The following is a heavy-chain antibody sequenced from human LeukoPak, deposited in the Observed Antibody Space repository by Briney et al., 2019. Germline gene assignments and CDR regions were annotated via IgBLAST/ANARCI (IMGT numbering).Heavy chain of an antibody. CDR3: ARLFGNYGGYFDY. CDR2: IKEDGSEK. J-gene: IGHJ4*02. D-gene: IGHD1-7*01. V-gene: IGHV3-7*01. CDR1: GFTFSSYW. Sequence: GGSLRLSCAASGFTFSSYWMSWVRQVPGKGLEWVANIKEDGSEKYYVDSVKGRFTISRDNTKNSLYLQMNSLRAEDTTVYYCARLFGNYGGYFDYWGQGILVTVSS.